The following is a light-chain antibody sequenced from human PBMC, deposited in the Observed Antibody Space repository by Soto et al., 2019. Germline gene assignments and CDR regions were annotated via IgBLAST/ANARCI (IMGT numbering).Light chain of an antibody. CDR2: AAS. CDR1: QDINNW. Sequence: DIQITHSPSSVSASVVDRVSFTFLASQDINNWLAWYQQKPGKAPKLLIYAASSLQSGVPSRFSGSGSGTDFTLTISRLQPEDFATYYCQQANSFLGINFGQGTRLEIK. V-gene: IGKV1-12*01. CDR3: QQANSFLGIN. J-gene: IGKJ5*01.